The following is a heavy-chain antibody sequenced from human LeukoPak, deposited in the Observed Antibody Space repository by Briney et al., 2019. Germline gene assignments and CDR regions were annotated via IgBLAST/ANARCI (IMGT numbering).Heavy chain of an antibody. Sequence: KPSETLSLTCTVSGGSLRSSDYSGGWIRQPQGKGWEGIGGIYFVGSTYYNPSLKSRVTISVDTSMNQFSLKLSFVTTADTAVYYCARALGYCSGGSCTRGYNWFDPWGQGTLVTVPS. CDR3: ARALGYCSGGSCTRGYNWFDP. J-gene: IGHJ5*02. D-gene: IGHD2-15*01. CDR1: GGSLRSSDYS. CDR2: IYFVGST. V-gene: IGHV4-39*01.